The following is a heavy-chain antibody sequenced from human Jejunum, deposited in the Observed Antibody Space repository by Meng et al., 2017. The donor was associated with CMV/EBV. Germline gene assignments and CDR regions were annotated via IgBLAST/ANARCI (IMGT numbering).Heavy chain of an antibody. CDR2: INNITGNP. J-gene: IGHJ4*02. Sequence: QVQLVQSGSELKKPGASVKMSCKASGYTFTNHAIVWVRQAPGQALEWMGWINNITGNPAYAQDFTGRLVFSLDTVVSTAYLQISSLKAEDTAVYYCARELPATNLNNGYWGQGTLVTVSS. CDR1: GYTFTNHA. V-gene: IGHV7-4-1*02. D-gene: IGHD6-25*01. CDR3: ARELPATNLNNGY.